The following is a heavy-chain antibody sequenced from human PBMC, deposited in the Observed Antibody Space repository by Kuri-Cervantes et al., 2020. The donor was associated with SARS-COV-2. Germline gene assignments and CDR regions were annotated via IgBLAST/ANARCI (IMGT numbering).Heavy chain of an antibody. D-gene: IGHD3-3*01. Sequence: ASVKVSCKVSGYTLTELSMHWVRQAPGKGLEWMGGFDPEDGETIYAQKFQGRVTMTEDTSTSTAYMELRSLRSDDTAVYYCARISDGFLEWFAPSENFDYWGQGTLVTVSS. J-gene: IGHJ4*02. V-gene: IGHV1-24*01. CDR1: GYTLTELS. CDR3: ARISDGFLEWFAPSENFDY. CDR2: FDPEDGET.